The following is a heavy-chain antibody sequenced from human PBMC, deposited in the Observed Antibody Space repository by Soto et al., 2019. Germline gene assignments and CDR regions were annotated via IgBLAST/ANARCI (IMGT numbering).Heavy chain of an antibody. CDR2: ISTYNDDT. J-gene: IGHJ6*02. Sequence: QVQLVQSGGEVKKPGASVKVSCKASGYTFVSYGISWVRQAPGQGLQWMGWISTYNDDTNYAQNLQGRVTMTTDTPTSTAYLELRSLRSDDTAVYSCARSLRFFAGFFSGRGAYYGMDVWGQGTTATVSS. CDR3: ARSLRFFAGFFSGRGAYYGMDV. D-gene: IGHD3-3*01. CDR1: GYTFVSYG. V-gene: IGHV1-18*01.